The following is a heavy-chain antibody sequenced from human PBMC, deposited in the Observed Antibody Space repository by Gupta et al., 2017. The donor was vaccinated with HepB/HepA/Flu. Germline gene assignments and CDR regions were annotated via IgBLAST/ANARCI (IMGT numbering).Heavy chain of an antibody. Sequence: QVQLVQSGAEVKKPGASVKVSCKASGYTFTSYDINWVRQATGQGLEWMGWMNPNSGNTGYAQKFQGRVTITRNTSISTAYMELCSLRSEDTAVYYCARALPQIVPGAPLSYDYMDVWGKGTTVTVSS. J-gene: IGHJ6*03. D-gene: IGHD2-2*01. V-gene: IGHV1-8*03. CDR1: GYTFTSYD. CDR3: ARALPQIVPGAPLSYDYMDV. CDR2: MNPNSGNT.